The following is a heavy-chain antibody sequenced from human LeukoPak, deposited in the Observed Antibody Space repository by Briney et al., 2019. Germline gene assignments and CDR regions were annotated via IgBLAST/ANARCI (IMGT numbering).Heavy chain of an antibody. D-gene: IGHD3-22*01. Sequence: ASVKVSCKASGYTFTSYGISWVRQAPGQGLEWMGWISAYNGNTNYAQKLQGRVTMTTDTSTSTAYMELRSLRSDDTAVYYCAREAAYYYDSSGYYCRYFDLWGRGTLVTVSS. CDR1: GYTFTSYG. CDR2: ISAYNGNT. CDR3: AREAAYYYDSSGYYCRYFDL. J-gene: IGHJ2*01. V-gene: IGHV1-18*01.